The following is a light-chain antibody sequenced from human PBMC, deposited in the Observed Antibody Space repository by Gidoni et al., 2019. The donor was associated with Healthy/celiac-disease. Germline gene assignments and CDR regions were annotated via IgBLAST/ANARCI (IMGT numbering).Light chain of an antibody. CDR1: QSISSY. J-gene: IGKJ5*01. CDR2: AAS. Sequence: DIQMTQSPSSLSASVGDRVTITCRASQSISSYLNWYQQKPGKAPKLLIYAASSLQSGVPSRFSGSGSGTDFTLTISSLQPEDFATYYCQQSYSTLAITFGRGTQLEIK. V-gene: IGKV1-39*01. CDR3: QQSYSTLAIT.